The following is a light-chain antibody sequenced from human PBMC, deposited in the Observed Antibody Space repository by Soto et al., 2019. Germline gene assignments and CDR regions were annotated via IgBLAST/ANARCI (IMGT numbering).Light chain of an antibody. J-gene: IGKJ1*01. Sequence: EIVLSQSPATLSLSPGERATLSCRASQSVSSYLAWYQHIPGQAPRLLIYDASNRATGIPARFSGSGSGTDFSLPISSLVPADFSVFYCQQRCNWPPTWTFGQGTKVEVK. CDR3: QQRCNWPPTWT. CDR2: DAS. V-gene: IGKV3-11*01. CDR1: QSVSSY.